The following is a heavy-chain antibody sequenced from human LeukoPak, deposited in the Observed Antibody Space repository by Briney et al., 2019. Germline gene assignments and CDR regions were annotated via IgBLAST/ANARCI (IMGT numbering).Heavy chain of an antibody. Sequence: ASVKVSCKASGYTFTSYGISWVRQAPGQGLEWMGWISAYNGNTNYAQKLQGRVTMTTDTSTSTAYMELRSLRSDDTAVYYCARESYYHASGSVDYWGQGTLVTVSS. CDR2: ISAYNGNT. J-gene: IGHJ4*02. D-gene: IGHD3-10*01. CDR3: ARESYYHASGSVDY. V-gene: IGHV1-18*01. CDR1: GYTFTSYG.